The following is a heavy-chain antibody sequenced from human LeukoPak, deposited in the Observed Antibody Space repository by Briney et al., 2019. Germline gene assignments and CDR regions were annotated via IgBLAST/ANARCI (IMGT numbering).Heavy chain of an antibody. J-gene: IGHJ4*02. CDR2: ISSSSSYI. CDR3: ARGSSGWNYFDY. D-gene: IGHD6-19*01. Sequence: GGSLRLSCAASGFTFSSYWMNWVRQAPGKGLEWVSSISSSSSYIYYADSVKGRFTISRDNAKNSLYLQMNSLRAEDTAVYYCARGSSGWNYFDYWGQGTLVTVSS. V-gene: IGHV3-21*04. CDR1: GFTFSSYW.